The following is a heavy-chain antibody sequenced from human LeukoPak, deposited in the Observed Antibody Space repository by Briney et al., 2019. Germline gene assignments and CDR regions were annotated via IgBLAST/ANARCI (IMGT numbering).Heavy chain of an antibody. CDR2: ISGSGGST. D-gene: IGHD3-10*01. CDR3: AKLKDYYGSGSYYNP. Sequence: GGSLRLSCAASGFTFSSYAMSWVHQAPGKGLEWVSAISGSGGSTYYADSVKGRFTISRDNSKSTLYLQMNSLRAEDTAVYYCAKLKDYYGSGSYYNPWGQGTLVTVSS. J-gene: IGHJ5*02. CDR1: GFTFSSYA. V-gene: IGHV3-23*01.